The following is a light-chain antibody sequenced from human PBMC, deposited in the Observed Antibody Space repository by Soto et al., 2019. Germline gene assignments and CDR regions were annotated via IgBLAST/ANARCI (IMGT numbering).Light chain of an antibody. CDR3: QQSGGSPKT. J-gene: IGKJ1*01. V-gene: IGKV3-20*01. CDR2: GAS. CDR1: QSVGKS. Sequence: IELTQSPGTLSLSPGERATLSCRASQSVGKSLAWYQQKPGQAPRLLIYGASTRATGIPDRFSGSGSGTDFTLTISRLEPEDFEVYYCQQSGGSPKTFGSGTK.